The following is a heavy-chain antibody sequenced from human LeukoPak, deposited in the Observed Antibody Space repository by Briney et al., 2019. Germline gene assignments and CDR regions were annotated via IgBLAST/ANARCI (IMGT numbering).Heavy chain of an antibody. D-gene: IGHD3-22*01. CDR3: AKDLKYYYDSSGAAFDY. CDR2: ISWNSGSI. V-gene: IGHV3-9*01. Sequence: GGSLRLSCAASGFTFDDYAMHWVRQAPGKGLEWVSGISWNSGSIGYADSVKGRFTISRDNAKNSLYLQMNSLRAEDTALYYCAKDLKYYYDSSGAAFDYWGQGTLVTVSS. CDR1: GFTFDDYA. J-gene: IGHJ4*02.